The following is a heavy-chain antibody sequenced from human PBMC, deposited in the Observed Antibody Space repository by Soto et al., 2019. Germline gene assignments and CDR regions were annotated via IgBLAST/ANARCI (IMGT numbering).Heavy chain of an antibody. CDR3: ARSVAVPGAHIDY. V-gene: IGHV4-59*01. CDR2: VYYTGST. CDR1: GGSISGSY. J-gene: IGHJ4*02. Sequence: DTLSITCSFSGGSISGSYWSWIRQSPGKGLEWLGYVYYTGSTNYSPSLRSRVSISVDTSKNEFSLRLRSVTAADTAVYFCARSVAVPGAHIDYWGQGTPVTVYS. D-gene: IGHD6-19*01.